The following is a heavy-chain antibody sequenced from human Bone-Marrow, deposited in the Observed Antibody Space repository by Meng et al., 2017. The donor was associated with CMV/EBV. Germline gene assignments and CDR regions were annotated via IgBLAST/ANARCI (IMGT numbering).Heavy chain of an antibody. CDR1: GFTLSNYW. CDR3: ARDIRWKYVPGY. CDR2: IKQDGSEI. Sequence: GESLKISCAASGFTLSNYWMSWVRQAPGKGPEWVANIKQDGSEIHYVDSVEGRFTISRDNAQNSLFLQMNSLRAEDTAVYYGARDIRWKYVPGYWGQGTLVTVSS. J-gene: IGHJ4*02. D-gene: IGHD1-7*01. V-gene: IGHV3-7*01.